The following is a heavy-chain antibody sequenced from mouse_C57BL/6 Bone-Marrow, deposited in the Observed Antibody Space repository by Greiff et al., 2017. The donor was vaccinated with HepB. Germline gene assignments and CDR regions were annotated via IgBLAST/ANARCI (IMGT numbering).Heavy chain of an antibody. J-gene: IGHJ4*01. D-gene: IGHD2-5*01. CDR3: ARKSNYLYYYAMDY. CDR2: IDPSDSYT. CDR1: GYTFTSYW. V-gene: IGHV1-69*01. Sequence: VQLQESGAELVMPGASVKLSCKASGYTFTSYWMHWVKQRPGQGLEWIGEIDPSDSYTNYNQKFKGKSTLTVDKSSSTAYMQLSSLTSEDSAVYYCARKSNYLYYYAMDYWGQGTSVTVSS.